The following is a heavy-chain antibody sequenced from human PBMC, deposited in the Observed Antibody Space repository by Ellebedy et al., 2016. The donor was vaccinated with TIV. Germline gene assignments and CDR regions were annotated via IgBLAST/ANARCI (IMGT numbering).Heavy chain of an antibody. V-gene: IGHV4-59*04. Sequence: MPSETLSLTCNVSGASISNYYWGWIRQPPGKGLEWIGNVYYSGSIYYNPSLKSRVTVSVDTSKNQFSLKLTSVTTADTAVYYCARTARSSSGAIWFDPWGQGTLVTVSS. CDR1: GASISNYY. D-gene: IGHD6-19*01. J-gene: IGHJ5*02. CDR3: ARTARSSSGAIWFDP. CDR2: VYYSGSI.